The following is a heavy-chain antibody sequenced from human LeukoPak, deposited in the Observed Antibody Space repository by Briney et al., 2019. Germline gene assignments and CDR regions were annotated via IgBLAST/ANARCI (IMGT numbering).Heavy chain of an antibody. J-gene: IGHJ5*01. D-gene: IGHD3-10*01. V-gene: IGHV4-34*01. CDR3: ARRPRGVIIKTWFDS. Sequence: PSETLSLTCAVYDGSFSGYYCSWIRQPPGKGLEWIGEINHSGSANYNPSLKSRVTIFLDTSKNQFSLNLSSVTAADTAVYYCARRPRGVIIKTWFDSWGQGTLVTVS. CDR2: INHSGSA. CDR1: DGSFSGYY.